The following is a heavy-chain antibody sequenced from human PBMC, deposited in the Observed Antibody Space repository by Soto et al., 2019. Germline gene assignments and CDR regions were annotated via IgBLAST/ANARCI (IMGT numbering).Heavy chain of an antibody. CDR1: GFTFSSYA. CDR3: GKQRGGCGGGVCNFYHYGMDV. J-gene: IGHJ6*02. V-gene: IGHV3-23*01. Sequence: EVQLLESGGGLVQPGGSLRLSCAASGFTFSSYAMSWVRQAPGKGLEWVSGISGSGGSTYYGDSVKGRFTISRDNSQNTLDGPMSSWKGDETAVYYCGKQRGGCGGGVCNFYHYGMDVWGQGTTVTVSS. D-gene: IGHD2-21*02. CDR2: ISGSGGST.